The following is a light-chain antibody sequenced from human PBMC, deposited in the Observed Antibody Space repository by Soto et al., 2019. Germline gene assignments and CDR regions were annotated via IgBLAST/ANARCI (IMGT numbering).Light chain of an antibody. V-gene: IGKV1-33*01. Sequence: DLQMTQSPSSLSASLGDRVTIXXQASQDIRYYLNWFQQKPGKAPKVXIYDASRLETGVPSRFSGSGSGTHFSLAISSLQPEDIATYYCQQYDNLPLTFGGGTKVDIK. J-gene: IGKJ4*01. CDR3: QQYDNLPLT. CDR1: QDIRYY. CDR2: DAS.